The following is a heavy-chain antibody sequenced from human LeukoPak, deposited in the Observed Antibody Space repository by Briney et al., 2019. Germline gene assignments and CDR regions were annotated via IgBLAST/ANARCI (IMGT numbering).Heavy chain of an antibody. V-gene: IGHV3-20*04. CDR2: INWNGGST. CDR3: ARESSSSWYDYCYYMDV. Sequence: GGSLRLSCAASGFTFDDYGMSWVRQAPGKGLEWVSGINWNGGSTGYADSVKGRFTISRDNAKNSLYLQMNSLGAEDTALYYCARESSSSWYDYCYYMDVWGKGTTVTVSS. D-gene: IGHD6-13*01. J-gene: IGHJ6*03. CDR1: GFTFDDYG.